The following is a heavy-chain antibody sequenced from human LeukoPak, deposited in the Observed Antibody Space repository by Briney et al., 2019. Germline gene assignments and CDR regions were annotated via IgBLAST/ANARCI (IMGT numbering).Heavy chain of an antibody. Sequence: GGSLRLSCAASGFTFSSYGMHWVRQAPGKGLEWVAVISYDGSNKYYADSVKGRFTISRDNSKNTLYLQMNSLRAEDTAVYYCAKDLKAGVGSTYYYYYYMDVWGKGTTVTVSS. D-gene: IGHD3-3*01. J-gene: IGHJ6*03. CDR3: AKDLKAGVGSTYYYYYYMDV. CDR1: GFTFSSYG. V-gene: IGHV3-30*18. CDR2: ISYDGSNK.